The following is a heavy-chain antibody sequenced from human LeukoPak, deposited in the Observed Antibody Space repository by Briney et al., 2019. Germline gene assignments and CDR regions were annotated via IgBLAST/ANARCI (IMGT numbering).Heavy chain of an antibody. J-gene: IGHJ4*02. V-gene: IGHV3-21*01. CDR3: AREGSGYSYGLFDY. D-gene: IGHD5-18*01. CDR1: GFTFSSYS. Sequence: GGSLRLSCAASGFTFSSYSMNWVRQAPGKGLEWVSSISSSSSYIYYADSVKGRFTISRDNAKNSLYLQMNSLRAEDTAVYYCAREGSGYSYGLFDYWGQGTLVTVSS. CDR2: ISSSSSYI.